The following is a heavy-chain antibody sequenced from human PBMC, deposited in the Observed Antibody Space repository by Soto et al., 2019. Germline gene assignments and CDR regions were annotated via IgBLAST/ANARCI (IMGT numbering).Heavy chain of an antibody. D-gene: IGHD3-22*01. CDR3: AKKRQLGGYNYYVAN. CDR2: ISANSGSI. Sequence: EVQLLESGGALVQPGGSLRLSCAASGFMFSSYSMYWLRQAPGKGPEGVSGISANSGSILYADSVKGRFTISRDNYKNTLYLQLNSLRADDTAVYYCAKKRQLGGYNYYVANWGQGTLVTVSS. V-gene: IGHV3-23*01. J-gene: IGHJ4*02. CDR1: GFMFSSYS.